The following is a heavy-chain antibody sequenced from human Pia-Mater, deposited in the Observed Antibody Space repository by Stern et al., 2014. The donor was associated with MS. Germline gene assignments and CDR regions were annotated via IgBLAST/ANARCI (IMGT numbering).Heavy chain of an antibody. D-gene: IGHD1-1*01. V-gene: IGHV4-39*01. Sequence: QLQLQESGPGLVKPSETLSLTCTVSGGSISSSGFYWGWIRQPPGKGLEWIATIPYSGSTYYNSSLKSRVTMSVAPSKNQFSLKLSSVTAADTAVYYCARQGGRYSPKNWGQGTLVTVSS. CDR2: IPYSGST. CDR3: ARQGGRYSPKN. J-gene: IGHJ4*02. CDR1: GGSISSSGFY.